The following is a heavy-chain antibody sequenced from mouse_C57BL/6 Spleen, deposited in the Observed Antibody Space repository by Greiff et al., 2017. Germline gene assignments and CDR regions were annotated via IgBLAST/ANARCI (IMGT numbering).Heavy chain of an antibody. V-gene: IGHV1-82*01. CDR1: GYAFSSSW. Sequence: QVQLQQSGPELVKPGASVKISCKASGYAFSSSWMNWVKQRPGKGLEWIGRIYPGDGDTNYNGKFKGKATLTADKSSSTAYMQLSSLTSEDSAVYFCARGGLRRGVYAMDYWGQGTSVTVSS. D-gene: IGHD2-4*01. CDR2: IYPGDGDT. J-gene: IGHJ4*01. CDR3: ARGGLRRGVYAMDY.